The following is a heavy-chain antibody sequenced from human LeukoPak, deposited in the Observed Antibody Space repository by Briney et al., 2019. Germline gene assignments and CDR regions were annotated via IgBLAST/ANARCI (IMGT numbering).Heavy chain of an antibody. J-gene: IGHJ3*02. CDR1: GFTFGDYA. CDR3: TRPHYYYDSSGLDAFDI. CDR2: IRSKAYGGTT. D-gene: IGHD3-22*01. Sequence: KPGRSLRLSCPASGFTFGDYAMSWFRPAPGKGLEWVGFIRSKAYGGTTEYAASVKGRFTISRDDSKSIAYLQMNSLKTEDTAVYYCTRPHYYYDSSGLDAFDIWGQGTMVTVSS. V-gene: IGHV3-49*05.